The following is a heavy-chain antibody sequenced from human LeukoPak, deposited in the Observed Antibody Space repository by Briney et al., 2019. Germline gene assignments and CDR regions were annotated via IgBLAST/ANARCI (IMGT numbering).Heavy chain of an antibody. CDR2: IYSSGST. D-gene: IGHD3-22*01. CDR3: ARHYYDRTGSYSVDY. J-gene: IGHJ4*02. Sequence: PSETLSLTCTGSGGSITSYNWSWIRQPPGKGLEWMGYIYSSGSTNYNPSLKSRVTISVDTSRNQFSLKLNSVTAADTAVYFCARHYYDRTGSYSVDYWGQGALVTVSS. V-gene: IGHV4-59*08. CDR1: GGSITSYN.